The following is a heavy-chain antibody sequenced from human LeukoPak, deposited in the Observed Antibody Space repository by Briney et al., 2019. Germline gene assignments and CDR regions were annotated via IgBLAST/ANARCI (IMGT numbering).Heavy chain of an antibody. J-gene: IGHJ4*02. D-gene: IGHD2-15*01. Sequence: ASVKVSCKASGYTFTSYGISWVRQAPGQGLEWMGWISAYNGNTNYAQKFQGRVTMTRDTSISTAYMELSRLRSDDTAVYYCARAKLEGYCSGGSCSTPLGYWGQGTLVTVSS. CDR2: ISAYNGNT. V-gene: IGHV1-18*01. CDR3: ARAKLEGYCSGGSCSTPLGY. CDR1: GYTFTSYG.